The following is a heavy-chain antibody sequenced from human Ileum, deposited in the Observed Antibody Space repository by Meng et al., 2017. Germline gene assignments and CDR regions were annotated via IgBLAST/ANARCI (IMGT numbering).Heavy chain of an antibody. CDR3: ARDHWGSLDY. CDR2: AST. D-gene: IGHD7-27*01. Sequence: VQLQGSGPGLVRPSETLSLTCTVSGASVTTSHYQWGWIRQPPGKGLEWIGYASTNYNPSLKSRLTISLDTSKNQVSLKLTSVTAADTAVYYCARDHWGSLDYWGQGILVTVSS. J-gene: IGHJ4*02. V-gene: IGHV4-61*01. CDR1: GASVTTSHYQ.